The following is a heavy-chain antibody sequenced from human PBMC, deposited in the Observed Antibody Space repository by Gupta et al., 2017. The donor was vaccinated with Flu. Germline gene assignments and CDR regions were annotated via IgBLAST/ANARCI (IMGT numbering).Heavy chain of an antibody. CDR3: VKDGDVAGYSYPDC. V-gene: IGHV3-64D*06. CDR1: GFTFRSYP. CDR2: IFGNGEST. J-gene: IGHJ4*02. Sequence: EVQLVESGGGLVQPGGSLRLSCSASGFTFRSYPMHWFRQTPGRDLECISSIFGNGESTYYADSVKDRFTISRDNSKNTLFLQMSSLRVEDTAVYYCVKDGDVAGYSYPDCWGQGTLVTVSS. D-gene: IGHD5-18*01.